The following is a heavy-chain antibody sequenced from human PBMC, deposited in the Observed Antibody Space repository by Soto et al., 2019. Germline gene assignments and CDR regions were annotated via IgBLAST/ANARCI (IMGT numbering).Heavy chain of an antibody. J-gene: IGHJ6*02. D-gene: IGHD2-2*01. V-gene: IGHV1-3*01. CDR3: ARTDCSSTSCYNYYYYGMDV. CDR2: INPGNGDT. CDR1: GYSFTKYG. Sequence: VKVSCKTSGYSFTKYGLHWVRQAPGQRLEWMGWINPGNGDTKYSQKFQGRVTITRDTSATTAYMELSSLRSEDSAVFYCARTDCSSTSCYNYYYYGMDVWGQGTTVTVSS.